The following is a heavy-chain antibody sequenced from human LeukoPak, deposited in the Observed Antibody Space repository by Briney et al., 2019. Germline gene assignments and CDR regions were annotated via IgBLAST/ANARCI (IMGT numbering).Heavy chain of an antibody. V-gene: IGHV3-23*01. CDR2: ISGSGGST. J-gene: IGHJ4*02. CDR3: ARAMVRGVIYLVY. CDR1: GFTFSSYA. Sequence: PGGSLRLSCAASGFTFSSYAMSWVRQAPGKGLEWVSAISGSGGSTYYADSVKGRFTISRDNSKNTLYLQMNSLRAEDTAVYYCARAMVRGVIYLVYWGQGTLVTVSS. D-gene: IGHD3-10*01.